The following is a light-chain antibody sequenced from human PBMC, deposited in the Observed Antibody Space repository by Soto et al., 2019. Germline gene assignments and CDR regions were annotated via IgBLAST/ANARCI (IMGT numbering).Light chain of an antibody. CDR3: QQYNNWPPA. CDR1: QSVSSTY. V-gene: IGKV3-20*01. Sequence: EIVLTQSPGTLSLSPGERATLSCRASQSVSSTYLAWYQQRPGQAPRLLIYGASSRATGIPGRFSGSGSGTDFTLTISGLEPEDFAVYYCQQYNNWPPAFGQGTKVDIK. CDR2: GAS. J-gene: IGKJ1*01.